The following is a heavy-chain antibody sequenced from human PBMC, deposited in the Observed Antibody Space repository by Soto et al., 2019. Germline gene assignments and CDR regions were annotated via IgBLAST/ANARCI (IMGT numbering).Heavy chain of an antibody. V-gene: IGHV4-4*07. J-gene: IGHJ3*02. Sequence: SETLSLTCSVSGGSISSYYWAWIRQPAGKGLQWVGRIYTSGNTNYSPSLKSRVTMSVDTSKNQFSLKLTSVTAADTAVYYCARVGSSDFGVLGAFDIWGQGTMVTVSS. CDR2: IYTSGNT. CDR1: GGSISSYY. CDR3: ARVGSSDFGVLGAFDI. D-gene: IGHD3-3*01.